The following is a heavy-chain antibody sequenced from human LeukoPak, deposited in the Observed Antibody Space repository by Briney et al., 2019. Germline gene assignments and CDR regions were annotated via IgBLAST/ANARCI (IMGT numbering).Heavy chain of an antibody. V-gene: IGHV3-30*02. CDR3: AKEIWPTVTTPGWTYFDY. CDR2: IRYDGSNK. Sequence: PGGSLRLSCAASAFTFSSYGMHWVRQAPGKGLEWVAFIRYDGSNKYYADSVKGRFTISRDNSRNTLYLQMNSLRAEDTAVYYCAKEIWPTVTTPGWTYFDYWGQGTLVTVSS. D-gene: IGHD4-17*01. CDR1: AFTFSSYG. J-gene: IGHJ4*02.